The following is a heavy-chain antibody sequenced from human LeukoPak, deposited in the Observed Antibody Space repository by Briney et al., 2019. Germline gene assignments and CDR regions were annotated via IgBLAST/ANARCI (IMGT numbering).Heavy chain of an antibody. CDR1: GGSISSSNW. CDR3: ATHPPRYCTGGSCSDY. CDR2: FHYSGST. Sequence: SETLSLTCAVSGGSISSSNWWSWVRQPPGKGLEWIGYFHYSGSTNYNPSLKSRVTISVDTSKNQIFLKLSSVTAADTAVYYCATHPPRYCTGGSCSDYWGQGTLVTVSS. V-gene: IGHV4-4*02. D-gene: IGHD2-15*01. J-gene: IGHJ4*02.